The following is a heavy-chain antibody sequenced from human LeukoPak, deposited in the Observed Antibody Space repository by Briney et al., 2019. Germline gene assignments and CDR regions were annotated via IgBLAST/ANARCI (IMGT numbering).Heavy chain of an antibody. CDR3: TRQYSSSWVIDY. J-gene: IGHJ4*02. CDR1: GFTFGDYA. D-gene: IGHD6-13*01. CDR2: IRNKAYGGTT. V-gene: IGHV3-49*04. Sequence: GGSLRLSCTTSGFTFGDYALTWVRQAPGWGLEWVGFIRNKAYGGTTEYAASVKGRFTISRDDSKSIAFLQMNSLTTEDTAVYYCTRQYSSSWVIDYWGQGTLVTVSS.